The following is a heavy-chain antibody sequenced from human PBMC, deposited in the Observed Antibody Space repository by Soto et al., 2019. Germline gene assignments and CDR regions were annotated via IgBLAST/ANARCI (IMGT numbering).Heavy chain of an antibody. J-gene: IGHJ4*02. D-gene: IGHD3-16*01. CDR2: ISGSGGST. CDR1: GFTFSSYA. Sequence: PGESLKISCAASGFTFSSYAMSWVRQAPGKGLEWVSAISGSGGSTYYADSVKGRFTISRDNSKNTLYLQMNSLRAEDTAVYYCAKASSRGSLYYFDYWGQGTLVTVSS. CDR3: AKASSRGSLYYFDY. V-gene: IGHV3-23*01.